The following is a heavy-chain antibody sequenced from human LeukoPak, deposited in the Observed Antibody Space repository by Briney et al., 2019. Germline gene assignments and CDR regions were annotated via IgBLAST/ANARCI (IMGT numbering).Heavy chain of an antibody. CDR2: INHSGST. D-gene: IGHD3-16*01. CDR1: GGSLSSYY. CDR3: ARRGGQPDY. J-gene: IGHJ4*02. Sequence: SETLSLTCTVSGGSLSSYYWSWIRQPPGKGLEWIGEINHSGSTNYNPSLKSRVTISVDTSKNQFSLKLSSVTAADTAVYYCARRGGQPDYWGQGTLVTVSS. V-gene: IGHV4-34*01.